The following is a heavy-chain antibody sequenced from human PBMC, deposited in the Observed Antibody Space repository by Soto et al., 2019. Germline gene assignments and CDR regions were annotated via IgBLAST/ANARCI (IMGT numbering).Heavy chain of an antibody. D-gene: IGHD3-9*01. J-gene: IGHJ4*02. V-gene: IGHV1-69*12. Sequence: QVQLVQSGAEVKKPGSSVKVSCKASGGTFSSYAISWVRQAPGQGLEWMGGIIPISGTANYAQKFQGRVTITADGSTGTAYMELCSLRSEDTAEYSCARYDTSYRGDGFDYWGQGALVTVSS. CDR3: ARYDTSYRGDGFDY. CDR1: GGTFSSYA. CDR2: IIPISGTA.